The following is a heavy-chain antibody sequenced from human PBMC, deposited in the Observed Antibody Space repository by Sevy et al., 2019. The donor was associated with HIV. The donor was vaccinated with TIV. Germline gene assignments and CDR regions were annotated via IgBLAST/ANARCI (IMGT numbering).Heavy chain of an antibody. Sequence: GGSLRLSCVASGFTFPIYSVWWVRQAPGKGLEWLTLISYDGNYKYYADSVEGRFTISRDNSNNILYLQMSSLRVEDTALYFCARVAVEYCTNDCYHRFDHWGLGTLVTVSS. J-gene: IGHJ4*02. CDR3: ARVAVEYCTNDCYHRFDH. D-gene: IGHD2-8*01. CDR2: ISYDGNYK. V-gene: IGHV3-30*04. CDR1: GFTFPIYS.